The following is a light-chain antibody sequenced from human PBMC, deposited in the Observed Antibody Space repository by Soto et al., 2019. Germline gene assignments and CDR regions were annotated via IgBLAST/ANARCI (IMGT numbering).Light chain of an antibody. CDR2: GAS. CDR1: QSVSSS. V-gene: IGKV3-15*01. J-gene: IGKJ1*01. Sequence: EIVMTQCPATLSVSPGEGVTLSCRASQSVSSSLAWYQQKPGQSPRLLIYGASTRATGIPARFSGSGSGTDFTLTISGLQSEDFAIYYCQHYANWPRTFGLGTKV. CDR3: QHYANWPRT.